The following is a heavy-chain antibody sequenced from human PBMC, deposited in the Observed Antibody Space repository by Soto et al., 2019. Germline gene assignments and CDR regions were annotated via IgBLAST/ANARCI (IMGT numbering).Heavy chain of an antibody. D-gene: IGHD3-3*01. CDR2: IYWNDDK. J-gene: IGHJ6*02. Sequence: QITLKESGTPLVKPTQTLTLTCTFSGFSLSTSGVGVGWIRQTPGKALEWLALIYWNDDKRYSPSLKSRLTITNDTSKNQVVLTMTNMDPVDTATYYCAHRYYDFWSGYYTDYYGMDVWGQGTTVTVSS. CDR1: GFSLSTSGVG. CDR3: AHRYYDFWSGYYTDYYGMDV. V-gene: IGHV2-5*01.